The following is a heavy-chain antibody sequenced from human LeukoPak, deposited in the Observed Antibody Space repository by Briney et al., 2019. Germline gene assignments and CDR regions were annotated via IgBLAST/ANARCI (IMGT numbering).Heavy chain of an antibody. CDR2: FTGRGGST. J-gene: IGHJ4*02. CDR3: AKGDQPLLYGGAFDY. Sequence: GGSLRLSCAASGFTFGNYGMTWVRQAPGKGLEWVSTFTGRGGSTFYADSAKGRFTISRDISKNTLYLQMHSLRAEDTAVYYCAKGDQPLLYGGAFDYWGQGTLVTVSS. CDR1: GFTFGNYG. D-gene: IGHD2-2*02. V-gene: IGHV3-23*01.